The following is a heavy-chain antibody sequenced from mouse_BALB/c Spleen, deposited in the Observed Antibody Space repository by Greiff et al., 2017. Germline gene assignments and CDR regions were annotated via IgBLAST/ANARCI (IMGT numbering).Heavy chain of an antibody. CDR2: ISSGGGNT. CDR3: ARNYYDYDFAY. Sequence: EVKLMESGGGLVKPGGSLKLSCAASGFTFSSYTMSWVRQTPEKRLEWVATISSGGGNTYYPDSVKGRFTISRDNAKNNLYLQMSSLRSEDTALYYCARNYYDYDFAYWGQGTLVTVSA. CDR1: GFTFSSYT. J-gene: IGHJ3*01. V-gene: IGHV5-9*03. D-gene: IGHD2-4*01.